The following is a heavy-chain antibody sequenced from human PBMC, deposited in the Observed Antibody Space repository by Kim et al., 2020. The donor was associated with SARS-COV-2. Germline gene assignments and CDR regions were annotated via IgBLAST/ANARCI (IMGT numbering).Heavy chain of an antibody. CDR3: ARGAAAGGNWFDP. Sequence: YDQKFQGRVTMTRDTSISTAYMELSRLRSDDTAVYYCARGAAAGGNWFDPWGQGTLVTVSS. J-gene: IGHJ5*02. V-gene: IGHV1-2*02. D-gene: IGHD6-13*01.